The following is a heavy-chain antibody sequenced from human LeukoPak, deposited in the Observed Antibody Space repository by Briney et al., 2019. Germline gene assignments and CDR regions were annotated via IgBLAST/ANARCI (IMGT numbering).Heavy chain of an antibody. CDR2: ITGSGGIS. V-gene: IGHV3-23*01. J-gene: IGHJ6*02. D-gene: IGHD2-15*01. CDR1: ALTFSSYA. CDR3: AKDGCPTCYFVYYYYGIDV. Sequence: PGGSLRLSCAASALTFSSYAMGWVRQAPGKGLEWVASITGSGGISYYADSVRGRFTISRDNTNNTLSLHMTSLGVEDTAVYYCAKDGCPTCYFVYYYYGIDVWGQGTTVTVSS.